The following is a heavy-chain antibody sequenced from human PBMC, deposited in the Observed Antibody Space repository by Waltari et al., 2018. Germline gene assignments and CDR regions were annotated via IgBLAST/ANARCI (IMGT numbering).Heavy chain of an antibody. CDR1: GGSFSGYY. Sequence: QVQLQQWGAGLLKPSETLSLTCAVYGGSFSGYYWRWIRQPPGKGLEWIGEINHSGSTNYNPSLKSLVTISVDTSKNQFSLKLSSVTAADTAVYYCARGDSSSSKSGWFDPWGQGTLVTVSS. D-gene: IGHD6-6*01. CDR2: INHSGST. CDR3: ARGDSSSSKSGWFDP. V-gene: IGHV4-34*01. J-gene: IGHJ5*02.